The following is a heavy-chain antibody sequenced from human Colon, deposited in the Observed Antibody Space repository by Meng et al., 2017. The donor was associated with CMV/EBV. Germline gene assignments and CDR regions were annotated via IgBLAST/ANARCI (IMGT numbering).Heavy chain of an antibody. J-gene: IGHJ4*02. CDR3: ARGYSNYVGY. CDR2: IYYSGST. D-gene: IGHD4-11*01. CDR1: GGSISSGGYY. Sequence: SETLSLTCTVSGGSISSGGYYWSWIRQHPGKGLEWIGYIYYSGSTYYNPSLKSRVSISVDTSKNQFSLKLSSVTAADTAVYYCARGYSNYVGYWGQGTLVTSPQ. V-gene: IGHV4-31*03.